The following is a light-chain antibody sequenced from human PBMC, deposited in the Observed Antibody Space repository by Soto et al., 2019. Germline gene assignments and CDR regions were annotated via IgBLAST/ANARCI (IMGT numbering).Light chain of an antibody. CDR3: QQYNNWPEWP. CDR2: GAS. CDR1: QCVRSSY. V-gene: IGKV3-15*01. J-gene: IGKJ1*01. Sequence: ESGLKQAPRTLSLFPGARDTLSCGACQCVRSSYLAWYQQRPGQAPRLRIYGASTRATGIPARFSGSGSGTEFTLTISSLQSEAFAVYSCQQYNNWPEWPFGRGT.